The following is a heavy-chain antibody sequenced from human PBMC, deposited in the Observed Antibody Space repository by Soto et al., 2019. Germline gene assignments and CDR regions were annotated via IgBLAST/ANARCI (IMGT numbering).Heavy chain of an antibody. CDR2: ISWDGGST. Sequence: GGSLRLSCAASGFTFDDYTMHWVRQAPGKGLEWVSLISWDGGSTYYADSVKGRFTISRDNSKNSLYLKMNSMRTEDTALYYFAKGVYCSGGSCYPDYFDYWGQGTLVTVSS. CDR1: GFTFDDYT. V-gene: IGHV3-43*01. D-gene: IGHD2-15*01. CDR3: AKGVYCSGGSCYPDYFDY. J-gene: IGHJ4*02.